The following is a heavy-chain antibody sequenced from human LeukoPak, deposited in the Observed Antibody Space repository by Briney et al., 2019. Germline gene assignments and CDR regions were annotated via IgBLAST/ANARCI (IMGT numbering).Heavy chain of an antibody. D-gene: IGHD3-16*01. V-gene: IGHV1-18*04. J-gene: IGHJ4*02. Sequence: GASVKVSCKASGYTFTGYYMHWVRQAPGQGLEWMGWISTYDGNTNYAQNLQGRVTMTTDTSTSTAYVELRSLRSDDTAVYYCARTPQTDWGTKYYFDYWGQGTLVTVSS. CDR1: GYTFTGYY. CDR3: ARTPQTDWGTKYYFDY. CDR2: ISTYDGNT.